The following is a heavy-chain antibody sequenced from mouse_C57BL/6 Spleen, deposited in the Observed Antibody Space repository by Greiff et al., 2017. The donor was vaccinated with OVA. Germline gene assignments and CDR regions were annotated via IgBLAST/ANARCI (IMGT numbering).Heavy chain of an antibody. J-gene: IGHJ1*03. D-gene: IGHD1-1*01. V-gene: IGHV1-72*01. CDR2: IDPDSGGT. Sequence: QVQLQQPGAELVKPGASVKLSCKASGYTFTSYWMHWVKQRPGRGLEWIGRIDPDSGGTNYNEKFKSKATLTVDKPSSTAYMPLSSLTSEDSAVYDGARSVLRLATGGYFDVWGTGTTVTVSS. CDR3: ARSVLRLATGGYFDV. CDR1: GYTFTSYW.